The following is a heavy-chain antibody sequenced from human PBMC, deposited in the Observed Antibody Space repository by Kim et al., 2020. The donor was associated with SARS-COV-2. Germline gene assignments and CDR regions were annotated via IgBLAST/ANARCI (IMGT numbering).Heavy chain of an antibody. V-gene: IGHV1-3*01. CDR2: INAGNGAT. CDR1: GYTFTDYA. Sequence: ASVKVSCKASGYTFTDYAIHWVRQAPGQRLEWMGWINAGNGATKYSQKFQGRVTITSDTSARTATMELSSLRSEDTAVYYCTRDCNFIRCHGTAPNYDYWGQGTLVTVSS. D-gene: IGHD1-1*01. J-gene: IGHJ4*02. CDR3: TRDCNFIRCHGTAPNYDY.